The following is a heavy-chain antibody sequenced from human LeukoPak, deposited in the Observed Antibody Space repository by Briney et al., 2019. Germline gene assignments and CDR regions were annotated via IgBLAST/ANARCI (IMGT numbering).Heavy chain of an antibody. Sequence: ASVKVSCKASGYTFTSYGISWVRQAPGQGLEWMGWISAYNGNTNYAQKLQGRVTMTTDTSTSTAYMELRSLRSDDTAVYCCAREAVAGALRYYSMDVWGKGTTVTVSS. J-gene: IGHJ6*03. CDR1: GYTFTSYG. V-gene: IGHV1-18*01. CDR2: ISAYNGNT. CDR3: AREAVAGALRYYSMDV. D-gene: IGHD6-19*01.